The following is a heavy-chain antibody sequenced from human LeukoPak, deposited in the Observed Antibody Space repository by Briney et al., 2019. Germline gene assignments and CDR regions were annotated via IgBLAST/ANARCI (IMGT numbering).Heavy chain of an antibody. J-gene: IGHJ4*02. CDR3: AREPVGGPDYYFDY. CDR1: GYTFTSYG. V-gene: IGHV1-18*01. CDR2: ISAYNGNT. Sequence: ASVTVSCKASGYTFTSYGISWVRQAPGQGLEWMEWISAYNGNTNYAQKLQGRVTMTTDTSTSTAYMELRSLRSDDTAVYYCAREPVGGPDYYFDYWGQGTLVTVSS. D-gene: IGHD1-14*01.